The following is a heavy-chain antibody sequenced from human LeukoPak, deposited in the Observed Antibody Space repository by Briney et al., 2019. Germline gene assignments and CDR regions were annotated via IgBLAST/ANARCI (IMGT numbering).Heavy chain of an antibody. V-gene: IGHV3-48*03. Sequence: GGSLRLSCAASGFTFSSYEMNWVRQAPGKGLEWVSYISSSGSTIYYADSVKGRFTISRDNAKNSLYLQMNSPRAEDTAVYYCARVNPKIRDAFDNWGQGTMVTVSS. D-gene: IGHD3-16*01. CDR3: ARVNPKIRDAFDN. J-gene: IGHJ3*02. CDR1: GFTFSSYE. CDR2: ISSSGSTI.